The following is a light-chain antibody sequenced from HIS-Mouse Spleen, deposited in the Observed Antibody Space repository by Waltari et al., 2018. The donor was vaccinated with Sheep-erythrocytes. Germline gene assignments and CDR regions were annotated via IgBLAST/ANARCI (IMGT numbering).Light chain of an antibody. CDR3: QKYNSAPLT. CDR2: AAS. J-gene: IGKJ4*01. Sequence: DIQMTQSPSSLSASVGDRVTITCRASHGISNYLAWYQQKPGKVPKLLIYAASTLQSGVPSRFSGSGSGTDFTLTISSLQPEDVATYYCQKYNSAPLTVGGGTKVEIK. CDR1: HGISNY. V-gene: IGKV1-27*01.